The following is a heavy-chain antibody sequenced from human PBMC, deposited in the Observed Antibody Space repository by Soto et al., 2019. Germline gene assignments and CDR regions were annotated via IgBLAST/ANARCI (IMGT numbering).Heavy chain of an antibody. D-gene: IGHD6-6*01. CDR2: IDWDDDK. J-gene: IGHJ5*02. CDR3: ARIAHIAARPWFDP. CDR1: GFSLSTSGMC. Sequence: SGPTLVNPTQTLTLTCTFSGFSLSTSGMCVSWIRQPPGKALEWLARIDWDDDKYYSTSLKTRLTISKDTSKNQVVLTMTNMDPVDTATYYCARIAHIAARPWFDPWGQGTLVTVSS. V-gene: IGHV2-70*11.